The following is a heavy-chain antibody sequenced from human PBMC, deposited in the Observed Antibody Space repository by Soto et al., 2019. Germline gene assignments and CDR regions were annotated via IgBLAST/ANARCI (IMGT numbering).Heavy chain of an antibody. Sequence: QVQLVESGGGVVQPGRSLRLSRAASGFTFSTYGLHWVRQAPCKGLEWVAVISYDGSNKLYGGSVKGRFTISRDNSKSTMELQKSRLRPEDTSVYYCAKDQEPSHAYGGNYGLFWGQGTLVTVSS. V-gene: IGHV3-30*18. D-gene: IGHD4-17*01. CDR3: AKDQEPSHAYGGNYGLF. CDR2: ISYDGSNK. J-gene: IGHJ4*02. CDR1: GFTFSTYG.